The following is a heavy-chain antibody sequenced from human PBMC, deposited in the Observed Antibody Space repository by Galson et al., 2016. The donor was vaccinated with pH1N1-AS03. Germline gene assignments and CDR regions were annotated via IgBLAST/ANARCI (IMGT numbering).Heavy chain of an antibody. CDR3: AHRFYGSGASFFDF. CDR2: IYWHDDK. V-gene: IGHV2-5*01. Sequence: PALVKPTQTLTLTCTFSGFSLNDGGLGVGWIRQPPGKALEWLGMIYWHDDKRYNPSLQNSLPLTQGVSKSEVVLQMTNVDPEDTATYYCAHRFYGSGASFFDFWGQGIVVVVS. D-gene: IGHD3-10*01. J-gene: IGHJ4*02. CDR1: GFSLNDGGLG.